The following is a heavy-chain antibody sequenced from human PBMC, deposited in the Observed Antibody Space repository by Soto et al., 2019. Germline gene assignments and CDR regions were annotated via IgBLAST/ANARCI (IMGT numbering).Heavy chain of an antibody. CDR3: ARGINYYDSGDDAFDI. J-gene: IGHJ3*02. D-gene: IGHD3-10*01. Sequence: QVQLVQSGAEVKKPGASVKVSCKPSGYTFTSYDINWVRQATGQGLEWMGWMNPNSGNTGYAQKFQGRVTMTRNTSISTAYMELSSLRSEDTAVYYCARGINYYDSGDDAFDIWGQGTMVTVSS. V-gene: IGHV1-8*01. CDR2: MNPNSGNT. CDR1: GYTFTSYD.